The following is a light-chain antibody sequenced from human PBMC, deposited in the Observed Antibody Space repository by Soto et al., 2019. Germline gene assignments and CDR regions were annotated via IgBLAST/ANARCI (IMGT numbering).Light chain of an antibody. CDR1: RSDVGGYNS. J-gene: IGLJ2*01. V-gene: IGLV2-14*03. CDR2: DVS. CDR3: SSYTSSTTPQVV. Sequence: QSALTQPASVSGSPGQSITISCTGTRSDVGGYNSVSWYQHHPGKAPRLKIYDVSKRPSGVSDRFSGSKSGNTASLTISGLQADDEAEYFCSSYTSSTTPQVVFGGGTKVTVL.